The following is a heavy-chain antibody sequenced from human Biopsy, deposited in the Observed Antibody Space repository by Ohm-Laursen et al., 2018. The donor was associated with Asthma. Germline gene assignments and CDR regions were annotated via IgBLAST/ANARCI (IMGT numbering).Heavy chain of an antibody. V-gene: IGHV3-30*18. CDR1: GFTFSSYG. D-gene: IGHD1-1*01. J-gene: IGHJ3*02. Sequence: SLRLSCAAFGFTFSSYGMHWVRQAPGKGLEWVAVISYDGSNKYYADSVKGRFTISRDNSKNTLYLQMNSLRAEDTAVYYCAKESGSNYAFDIWGQGTMVTVSS. CDR3: AKESGSNYAFDI. CDR2: ISYDGSNK.